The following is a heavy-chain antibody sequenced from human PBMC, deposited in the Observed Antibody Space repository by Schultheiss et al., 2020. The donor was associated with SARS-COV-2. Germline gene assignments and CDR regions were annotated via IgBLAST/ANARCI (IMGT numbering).Heavy chain of an antibody. Sequence: SETLSLTCTVSGGSISSYYWSWIRQPAGKGLEWIGRINRSGNTNYNPSLNSRVTISVDTSKNQFSLKLSSVTAADTAVYYCARHVPGSSGYYYYYYYGMDVWGQGTTVTVSS. V-gene: IGHV4-4*07. CDR3: ARHVPGSSGYYYYYYYGMDV. J-gene: IGHJ6*02. CDR2: INRSGNT. CDR1: GGSISSYY. D-gene: IGHD3-22*01.